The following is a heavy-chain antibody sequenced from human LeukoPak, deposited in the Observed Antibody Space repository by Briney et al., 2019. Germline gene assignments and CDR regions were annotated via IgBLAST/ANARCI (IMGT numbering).Heavy chain of an antibody. CDR1: GGSISSSSYY. CDR2: IYYSGST. D-gene: IGHD6-19*01. V-gene: IGHV4-39*01. CDR3: ARQSSGWYQAFDI. Sequence: PSETLSLTCTVSGGSISSSSYYWGWIRQPPGKGLEWIGSIYYSGSTYYNPSLKSRVTISVDTSKNQFSLKLSSVTAADTAVYYCARQSSGWYQAFDIWGQGTMVTVSS. J-gene: IGHJ3*02.